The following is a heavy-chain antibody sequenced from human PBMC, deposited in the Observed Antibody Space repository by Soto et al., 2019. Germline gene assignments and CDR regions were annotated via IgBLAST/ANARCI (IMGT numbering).Heavy chain of an antibody. D-gene: IGHD3-10*01. CDR1: GFTFSSYG. V-gene: IGHV3-33*01. Sequence: QVQLVEFGGGVVQPGRSLRLSCAASGFTFSSYGMHWVRQAPGKGLEWVAVIWYDGSNKYYADSVKGRFTISRDNSKNTLYLQMNSLRAEDTAVYYCARAITMVRGVLDYWGQGTLVTVSS. CDR3: ARAITMVRGVLDY. J-gene: IGHJ4*02. CDR2: IWYDGSNK.